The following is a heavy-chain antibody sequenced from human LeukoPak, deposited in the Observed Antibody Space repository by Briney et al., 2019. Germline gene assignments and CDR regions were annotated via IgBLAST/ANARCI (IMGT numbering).Heavy chain of an antibody. J-gene: IGHJ6*02. V-gene: IGHV4-59*01. CDR3: ARAQGITIFGADYYYGMDV. Sequence: SETLSLTCTVSGGSISSYYWSWIRQPTGKGLEWIGYIYYSGGTNYNPSLKSRVTISVDTSKNQFSLKLSSVTAADTAVYYCARAQGITIFGADYYYGMDVWGQGTTVTVSS. D-gene: IGHD3-3*01. CDR2: IYYSGGT. CDR1: GGSISSYY.